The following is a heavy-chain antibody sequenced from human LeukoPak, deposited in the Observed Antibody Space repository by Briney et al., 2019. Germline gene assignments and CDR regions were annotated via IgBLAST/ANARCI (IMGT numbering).Heavy chain of an antibody. CDR3: AAVLRYFDWLPGCLDY. Sequence: GGSLRLSCAASGFTFSDYYMSWIRQAPGKGLEWVSYISSSGSTIYYADSVKGRFTISRDNAKNSLYLQMNSLRAEDTAVYYCAAVLRYFDWLPGCLDYWGQGTLVTVSS. CDR1: GFTFSDYY. D-gene: IGHD3-9*01. CDR2: ISSSGSTI. J-gene: IGHJ4*02. V-gene: IGHV3-11*01.